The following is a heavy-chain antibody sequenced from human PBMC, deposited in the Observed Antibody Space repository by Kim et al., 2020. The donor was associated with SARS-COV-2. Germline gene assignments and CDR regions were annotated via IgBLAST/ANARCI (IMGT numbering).Heavy chain of an antibody. V-gene: IGHV4-31*02. D-gene: IGHD3-9*01. CDR3: ARTDYDILTGYPGWFDP. J-gene: IGHJ5*02. Sequence: LKSRVTISVDTSKNQFSLKLSSVTAADTAVYYCARTDYDILTGYPGWFDPWGQGTLVTVSS.